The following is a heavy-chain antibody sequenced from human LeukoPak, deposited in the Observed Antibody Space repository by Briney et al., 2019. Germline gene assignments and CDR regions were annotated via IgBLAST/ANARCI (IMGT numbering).Heavy chain of an antibody. J-gene: IGHJ4*02. D-gene: IGHD6-19*01. Sequence: GGSLRLSCAASGFTFSSYAMSWVRQAPGKGLEWVSAISGSGGSTYYADSVKGRFTISRDNSKNTLYLQVNSLRAEDTAVYYCAKDREGSGWYREVDYWGQGTLVTVSS. CDR1: GFTFSSYA. V-gene: IGHV3-23*01. CDR3: AKDREGSGWYREVDY. CDR2: ISGSGGST.